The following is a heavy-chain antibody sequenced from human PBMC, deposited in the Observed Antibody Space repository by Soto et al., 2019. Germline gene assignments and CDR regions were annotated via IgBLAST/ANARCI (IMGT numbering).Heavy chain of an antibody. CDR1: GYPFPENS. CDR2: INPKRVGT. J-gene: IGHJ5*02. V-gene: IGHV1-2*04. CDR3: ARGGLGLGVVIRRRGFGP. D-gene: IGHD3-3*01. Sequence: GASLKDSCKAAGYPFPENSMHCVRPAPGQGVESMGWINPKRVGTNYAQKFRGWVTMTRDTSISTAYVELSRLRSDDTAVYYWARGGLGLGVVIRRRGFGPWRQGTLVTVSS.